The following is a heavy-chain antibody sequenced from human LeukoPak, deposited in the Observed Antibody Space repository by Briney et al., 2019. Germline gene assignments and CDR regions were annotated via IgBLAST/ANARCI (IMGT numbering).Heavy chain of an antibody. CDR3: ARSRDILTFDY. D-gene: IGHD3-9*01. J-gene: IGHJ4*02. CDR1: GGTFSSYA. V-gene: IGHV1-69*04. Sequence: SVKVSCKASGGTFSSYAISWVRQAPGRGLEWMGRIIPILGIANYAQKFQGRVTITADKSTSTAYMELSSLRSEDTAVYYCARSRDILTFDYWGQGTLVTVSS. CDR2: IIPILGIA.